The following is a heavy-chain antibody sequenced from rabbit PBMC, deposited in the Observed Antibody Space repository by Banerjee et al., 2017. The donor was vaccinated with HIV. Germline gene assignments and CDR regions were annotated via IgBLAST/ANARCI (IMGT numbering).Heavy chain of an antibody. CDR2: IYAGRGTT. CDR3: ARDLAGVIGWNFDL. V-gene: IGHV1S45*01. D-gene: IGHD4-1*01. J-gene: IGHJ4*01. Sequence: QEQLKETGGGLVQPGGSLTLSCKASGFDFSSYWMSWVRQAPGKGLEWIGAIYAGRGTTYYASWVNGRFTISETSSTTVTLQMTSLTVADTATYFCARDLAGVIGWNFDLWGPGTLVTVS. CDR1: GFDFSSYW.